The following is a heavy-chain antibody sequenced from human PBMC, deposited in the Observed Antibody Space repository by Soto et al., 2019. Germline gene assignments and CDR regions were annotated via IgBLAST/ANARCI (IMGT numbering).Heavy chain of an antibody. CDR1: GFTFNTYV. D-gene: IGHD3-22*01. V-gene: IGHV3-23*01. Sequence: GGSLRLSCAASGFTFNTYVMSWVRQAPGKGLEWVSAISGSGGSTYYADSVKGRFTISRDNSKNTLYLQMNSLRAEDTAVYYCAKDPRADYYDSSYSGYFDLWGRGTLVTVSS. CDR3: AKDPRADYYDSSYSGYFDL. J-gene: IGHJ2*01. CDR2: ISGSGGST.